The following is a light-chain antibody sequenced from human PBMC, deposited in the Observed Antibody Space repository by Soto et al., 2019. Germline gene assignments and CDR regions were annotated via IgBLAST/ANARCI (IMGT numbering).Light chain of an antibody. J-gene: IGKJ1*01. CDR3: QQYNNWPPDRT. CDR1: QSVGSN. V-gene: IGKV3-15*01. CDR2: GAS. Sequence: EIVMTQSPATLSVYPGDRATLSCRASQSVGSNLAWYQQKPGQAPRLLIYGASTRATGIPARFSGSGSGTEFTLTISSLQFEDFAIYFCQQYNNWPPDRTFGQGTKVEIK.